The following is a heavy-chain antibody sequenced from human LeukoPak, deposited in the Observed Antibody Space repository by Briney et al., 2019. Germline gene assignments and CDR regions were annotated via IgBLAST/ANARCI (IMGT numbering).Heavy chain of an antibody. Sequence: PGGSLRLSCAASGFTFSSYAMSWVRQAPGKGLEWVSAISGSGGSTYYADSVKGRFTISRDNSKNTLYLQMNSLRAEGTAVYYCAKDRHDSSGYYSDYWGQGTLVTVSS. D-gene: IGHD3-22*01. V-gene: IGHV3-23*01. CDR1: GFTFSSYA. CDR3: AKDRHDSSGYYSDY. CDR2: ISGSGGST. J-gene: IGHJ4*02.